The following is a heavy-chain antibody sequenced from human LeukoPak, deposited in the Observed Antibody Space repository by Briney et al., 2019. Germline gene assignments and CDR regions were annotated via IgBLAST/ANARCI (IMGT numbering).Heavy chain of an antibody. CDR1: GGSISSYY. D-gene: IGHD3-10*01. CDR3: ARLHFMVRGGPDWFDP. Sequence: SETLSLTCAVSGGSISSYYWSWIRQPAGKGLEWIGRIYTSGSTNYNPSLKSRVTMSVDTSKNQFSLKLSSVTAADTAVYYCARLHFMVRGGPDWFDPWGQGTLVTVSS. J-gene: IGHJ5*02. CDR2: IYTSGST. V-gene: IGHV4-4*07.